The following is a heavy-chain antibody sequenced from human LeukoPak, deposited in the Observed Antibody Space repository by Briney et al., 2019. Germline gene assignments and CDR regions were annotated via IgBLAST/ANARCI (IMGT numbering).Heavy chain of an antibody. CDR2: ISYDGSNK. CDR1: GFTFSSYG. CDR3: TRGHHGLEY. J-gene: IGHJ4*02. Sequence: HPGGSLRLSCAASGFTFSSYGMHWVRQAPGKGLEWVAVISYDGSNKYYADSVKGRFTISRDNAKNSLYLQMNSLRAEDTAVYYCTRGHHGLEYWGQGTLVTVSS. V-gene: IGHV3-30*03. D-gene: IGHD1-14*01.